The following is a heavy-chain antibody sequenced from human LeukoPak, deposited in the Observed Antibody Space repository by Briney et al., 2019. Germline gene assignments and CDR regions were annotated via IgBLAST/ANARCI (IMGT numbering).Heavy chain of an antibody. Sequence: SETLSLTCTVSGGSISSYYWSWIRQPPGKGLEWIGYIYYSGSTNYNPSLKSRVTISVDTSKNQFSLKLSSVTAADTAVYYCARHPSVGYYTPWFDPWGQGTLVTVSS. CDR3: ARHPSVGYYTPWFDP. V-gene: IGHV4-59*08. D-gene: IGHD3-3*01. CDR2: IYYSGST. J-gene: IGHJ5*02. CDR1: GGSISSYY.